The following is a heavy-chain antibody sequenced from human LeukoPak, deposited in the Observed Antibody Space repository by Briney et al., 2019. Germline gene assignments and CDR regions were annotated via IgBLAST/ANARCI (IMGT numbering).Heavy chain of an antibody. CDR1: GYSFTDYY. CDR3: ARNAAGNYYDSSGYYKSIGY. D-gene: IGHD3-22*01. V-gene: IGHV1-2*02. Sequence: ASVKVSCKTSGYSFTDYYLHWVRQAPGQGPEWMGWINPDTGATHYSQKFQGRVTMTRDTSISTAYMELSRLRSDDTAVYYCARNAAGNYYDSSGYYKSIGYWGQGTLVTVSS. CDR2: INPDTGAT. J-gene: IGHJ4*02.